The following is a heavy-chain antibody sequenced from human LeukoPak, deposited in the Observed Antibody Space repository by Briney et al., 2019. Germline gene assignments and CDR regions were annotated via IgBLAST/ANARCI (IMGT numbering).Heavy chain of an antibody. D-gene: IGHD6-19*01. V-gene: IGHV3-53*01. J-gene: IGHJ4*02. CDR3: ARDLARIAVAGRDY. CDR1: GFTVSSNY. Sequence: GGSLRLSCAASGFTVSSNYMSWVRQAPGKGLEWVSVIYSGGSTYYADSVKGRFTISRDNSKNTLYLQMNSLRAEDTAVYYCARDLARIAVAGRDYWGQGTLVTVSS. CDR2: IYSGGST.